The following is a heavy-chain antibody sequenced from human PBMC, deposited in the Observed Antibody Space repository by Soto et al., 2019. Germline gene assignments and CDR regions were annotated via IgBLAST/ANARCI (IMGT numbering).Heavy chain of an antibody. J-gene: IGHJ4*02. CDR3: PREWLGSRGYFDY. Sequence: QVQLQQWGAGLLKPSETLSLTCAVYGGSLSGYYWSWIRQPPGKGPEWIGEISHRGGTNYNPSLKSRVTIPVDTSKNQFSLKLSSVTAADTAVYYWPREWLGSRGYFDYWGQGTLVTVSS. V-gene: IGHV4-34*01. CDR2: ISHRGGT. CDR1: GGSLSGYY. D-gene: IGHD5-12*01.